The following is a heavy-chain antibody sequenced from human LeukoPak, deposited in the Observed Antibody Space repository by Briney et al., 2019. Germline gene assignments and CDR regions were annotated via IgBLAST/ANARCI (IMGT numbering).Heavy chain of an antibody. CDR1: GYTLTELS. D-gene: IGHD6-19*01. CDR3: ATAPILAYLYSSGWYTPFDY. J-gene: IGHJ4*02. Sequence: GASVKVSCKVSGYTLTELSMHWVRQAPGKGLEWMGGFDPEGGETIYAQKFQGRVTMTEDASTDTAYMELSSLRSEDTAVYYCATAPILAYLYSSGWYTPFDYWGQGTLVTVSS. V-gene: IGHV1-24*01. CDR2: FDPEGGET.